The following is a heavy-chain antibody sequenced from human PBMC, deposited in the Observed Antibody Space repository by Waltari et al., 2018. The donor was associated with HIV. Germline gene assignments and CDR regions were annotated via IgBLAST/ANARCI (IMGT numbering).Heavy chain of an antibody. V-gene: IGHV3-13*01. J-gene: IGHJ4*02. Sequence: EVQLVVSGGGLVQRGGSLRLSCAASGLRSSVYDLHWVRQATGKGLEWVSAIGTACDTYYPGSVKGRFTISRENAKNSLYLQMNSLRAGDTAVYYCARGRGYYFDYWGQGTLVTVSS. CDR3: ARGRGYYFDY. CDR1: GLRSSVYD. CDR2: IGTACDT.